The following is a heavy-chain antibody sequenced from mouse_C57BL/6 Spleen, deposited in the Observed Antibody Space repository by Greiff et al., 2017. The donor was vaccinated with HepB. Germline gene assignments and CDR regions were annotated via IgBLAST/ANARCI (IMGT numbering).Heavy chain of an antibody. J-gene: IGHJ1*03. D-gene: IGHD4-1*01. Sequence: EVKVVESGGGLVKPGGSLKLPCAASGFTFSSYTMSWVRQTPEQRLEWVATISGGGGNTYYPDSVKGRFTIFRDNAKNTLYLQMSSLRSEDTALYYSARQSRANWDGYFDVWGTATTVTVAS. CDR2: ISGGGGNT. CDR3: ARQSRANWDGYFDV. CDR1: GFTFSSYT. V-gene: IGHV5-9*01.